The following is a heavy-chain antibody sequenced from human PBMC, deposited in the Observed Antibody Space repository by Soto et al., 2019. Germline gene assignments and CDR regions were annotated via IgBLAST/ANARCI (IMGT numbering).Heavy chain of an antibody. Sequence: SETLSLTCAVSGGSISSSNWWSWVRQPPGKGLEWIGEIYHSGSTNYSPSFQGHVTISADKSISTAYLQWSSLKASDTAMYYCARLQAAAGDNDLTFDYWGQGTLVTVSS. CDR3: ARLQAAAGDNDLTFDY. J-gene: IGHJ4*02. CDR1: GGSISSSNW. D-gene: IGHD6-13*01. V-gene: IGHV4-4*02. CDR2: IYHSGST.